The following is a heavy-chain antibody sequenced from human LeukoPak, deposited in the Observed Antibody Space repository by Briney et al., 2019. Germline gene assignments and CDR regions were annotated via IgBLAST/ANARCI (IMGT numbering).Heavy chain of an antibody. J-gene: IGHJ5*02. Sequence: GGSLRLSCAASGFTFSGSAMHWVRQASGKGLEWVGRIRTKANSYATGYAASVKGRFTISRDNAKNSLYLQMNSLRAEDTALYYCTKGEYRTNLKRNWFDPWGPGTLVTVSS. CDR3: TKGEYRTNLKRNWFDP. CDR2: IRTKANSYAT. V-gene: IGHV3-73*01. CDR1: GFTFSGSA. D-gene: IGHD2/OR15-2a*01.